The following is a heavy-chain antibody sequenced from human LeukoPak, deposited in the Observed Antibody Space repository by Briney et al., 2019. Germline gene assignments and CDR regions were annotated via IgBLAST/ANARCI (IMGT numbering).Heavy chain of an antibody. J-gene: IGHJ4*02. D-gene: IGHD3-22*01. Sequence: SETLSLTCAVYGGSFSGYYWSWIRQPPGKGLEWIGEINHSGSTNYNPSLKSRVTISVDTSKNQFSLKLSSVTAADTAVYYCARLHDSSGYYSHFDYWGQGTLVTVSS. CDR2: INHSGST. CDR1: GGSFSGYY. V-gene: IGHV4-34*01. CDR3: ARLHDSSGYYSHFDY.